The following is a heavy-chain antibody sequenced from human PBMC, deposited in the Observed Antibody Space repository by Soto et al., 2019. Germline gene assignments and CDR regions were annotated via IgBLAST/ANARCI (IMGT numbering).Heavy chain of an antibody. D-gene: IGHD5-12*01. V-gene: IGHV3-23*01. CDR1: GFTLSSYW. CDR2: ISDSGGST. CDR3: AKDGSGYDYLVIYFDY. Sequence: PGGSLRLSCAASGFTLSSYWMSWVRQAPGKGLEWVSAISDSGGSTYYADSVKGRFTISRDNSKNTLYLQMNSLRAEDTAVYYCAKDGSGYDYLVIYFDYWGQGTLVTVS. J-gene: IGHJ4*02.